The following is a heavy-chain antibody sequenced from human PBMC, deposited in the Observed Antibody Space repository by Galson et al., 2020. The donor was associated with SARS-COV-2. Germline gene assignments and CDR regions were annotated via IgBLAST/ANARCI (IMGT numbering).Heavy chain of an antibody. CDR1: GFTFSSYA. J-gene: IGHJ3*02. Sequence: GESLKISCAASGFTFSSYAMSWVRQAPGKGLEWVSAISGSGGSTYYADSVKGRFTISRDNSKNTLYLQMNSLRAEDTAVYYCAKVDTLGGAYDIWGQGTMVTVSS. V-gene: IGHV3-23*01. CDR2: ISGSGGST. CDR3: AKVDTLGGAYDI.